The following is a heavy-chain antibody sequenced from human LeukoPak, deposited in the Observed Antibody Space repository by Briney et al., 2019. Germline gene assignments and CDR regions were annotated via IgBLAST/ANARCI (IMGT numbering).Heavy chain of an antibody. D-gene: IGHD1-26*01. CDR3: AREDSGTYY. J-gene: IGHJ4*02. CDR2: ISGSGGST. Sequence: GGSLRLSCAASGFNFDEYGMSWVRQAPGKGLEWVSAISGSGGSTYYADSVKGRFTISRDNAKNSLYLQMNSLRAEDTAVYYCAREDSGTYYWGQGTLVTVSS. V-gene: IGHV3-20*04. CDR1: GFNFDEYG.